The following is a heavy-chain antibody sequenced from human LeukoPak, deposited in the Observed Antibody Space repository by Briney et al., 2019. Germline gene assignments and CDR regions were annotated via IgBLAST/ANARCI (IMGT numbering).Heavy chain of an antibody. Sequence: GRSLRLSCAASGFTFDDYAMHWVRQAPGKGLEWVSGISWNSGSIGYADSVKGRFTISRDNAKNSLYLQMNSLRAEDTALHYCAKDISFLTGYYPLYYFDYWGQGTLVTVSS. J-gene: IGHJ4*02. V-gene: IGHV3-9*01. CDR2: ISWNSGSI. CDR1: GFTFDDYA. D-gene: IGHD3-9*01. CDR3: AKDISFLTGYYPLYYFDY.